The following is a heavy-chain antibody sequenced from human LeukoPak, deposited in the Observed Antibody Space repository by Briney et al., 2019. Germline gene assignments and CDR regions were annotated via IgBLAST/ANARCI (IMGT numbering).Heavy chain of an antibody. D-gene: IGHD5-18*01. CDR1: GYTFTSYG. CDR3: AGDIEKGRGYSYGSFDY. J-gene: IGHJ4*02. V-gene: IGHV1-18*01. Sequence: GASVKVSCKASGYTFTSYGISWVRQAPGQGLEWMGWISAYNGNTNYAQKLQGRVTMTTDTSTSTAYMELRSLRSDDTAVYYCAGDIEKGRGYSYGSFDYWGQGTLVTVSS. CDR2: ISAYNGNT.